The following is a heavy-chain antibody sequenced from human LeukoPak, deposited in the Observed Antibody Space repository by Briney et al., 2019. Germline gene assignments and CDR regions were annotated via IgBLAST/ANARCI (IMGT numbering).Heavy chain of an antibody. D-gene: IGHD3-9*01. CDR3: AKGGDYDILTGYRSYYGVDD. V-gene: IGHV3-30*18. J-gene: IGHJ6*04. Sequence: SGRSLRLSCAGSGFTFSGYGMHWVRQAPGKGLEWVAVISYDGNDKDYADSVKGRFTISRDNSKNTLYLQVNSLRAEDTAVYYCAKGGDYDILTGYRSYYGVDDWGKGTTVTVSS. CDR2: ISYDGNDK. CDR1: GFTFSGYG.